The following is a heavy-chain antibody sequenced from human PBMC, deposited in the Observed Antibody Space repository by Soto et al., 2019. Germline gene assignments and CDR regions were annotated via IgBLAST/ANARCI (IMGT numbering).Heavy chain of an antibody. V-gene: IGHV3-11*01. CDR1: GFSFSDYY. Sequence: QVQLVESGGGLVKPGGSLRLSCAASGFSFSDYYMTWIRQAPGKGLEWVSHISSSGSSIYYADSVKGRFTISRDNAQNSLYLQMNSLGAEDTAVYYCARRASTGRHFDYWGQGTLVTASS. D-gene: IGHD1-1*01. J-gene: IGHJ4*02. CDR2: ISSSGSSI. CDR3: ARRASTGRHFDY.